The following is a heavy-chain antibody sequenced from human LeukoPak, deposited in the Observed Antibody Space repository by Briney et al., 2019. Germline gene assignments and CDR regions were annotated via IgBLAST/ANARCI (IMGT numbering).Heavy chain of an antibody. CDR3: ARDDRVCSSYRCYYYYHYMDV. V-gene: IGHV3-7*01. J-gene: IGHJ6*03. D-gene: IGHD2-2*01. CDR2: IKQDGSEK. CDR1: GFTFSSDS. Sequence: GGSLRLSCAASGFTFSSDSMTWVRQAPGKGLEWVANIKQDGSEKNYVDSVKGRFTISRDNTNYSLYLQMNSLRAEDTAVYYCARDDRVCSSYRCYYYYHYMDVWGKGITVTVSS.